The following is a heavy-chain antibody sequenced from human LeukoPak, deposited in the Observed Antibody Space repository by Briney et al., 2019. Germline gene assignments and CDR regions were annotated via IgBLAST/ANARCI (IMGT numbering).Heavy chain of an antibody. Sequence: ASVKVSCKASGGTFSSYAISWVRQASGQGLEWMGRIIPIFGTANYAQKFQGRVTITTDESTSTAYMELSSLRSEDTAVYYCATHKSSSWRNNWFDPWGQGTLVTVSS. CDR3: ATHKSSSWRNNWFDP. CDR1: GGTFSSYA. J-gene: IGHJ5*02. V-gene: IGHV1-69*05. D-gene: IGHD6-13*01. CDR2: IIPIFGTA.